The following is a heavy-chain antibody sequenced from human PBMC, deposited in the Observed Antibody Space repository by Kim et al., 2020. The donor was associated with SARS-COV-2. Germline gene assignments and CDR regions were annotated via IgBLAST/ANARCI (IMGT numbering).Heavy chain of an antibody. D-gene: IGHD6-13*01. Sequence: SVKVSCKASGGTFSSYAISWVRQAPGQGLEWMGRIIPILGIANYAQKFQGRVTITADKSTSTAYMELSSLRSEDTAVYYCARSFSSSWYFGAFDIWGQGTMVTVSS. J-gene: IGHJ3*02. V-gene: IGHV1-69*04. CDR3: ARSFSSSWYFGAFDI. CDR2: IIPILGIA. CDR1: GGTFSSYA.